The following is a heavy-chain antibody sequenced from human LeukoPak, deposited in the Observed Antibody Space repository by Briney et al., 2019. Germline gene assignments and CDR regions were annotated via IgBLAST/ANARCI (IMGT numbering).Heavy chain of an antibody. CDR3: ARRRAGIVVVPDSRTFDI. D-gene: IGHD2-2*01. J-gene: IGHJ3*02. V-gene: IGHV4-31*03. CDR2: IYYSGST. Sequence: SQTLSLTCTVSGGSISSGTYYWNWIRQHPGKGLEWIGHIYYSGSTYYNPSFKSRVTISVDTSKNQFSLKLCSVTAADTAVYYCARRRAGIVVVPDSRTFDIWXXGTMVTVSS. CDR1: GGSISSGTYY.